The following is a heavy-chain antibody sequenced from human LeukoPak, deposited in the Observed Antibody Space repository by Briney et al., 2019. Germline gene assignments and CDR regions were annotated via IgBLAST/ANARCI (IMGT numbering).Heavy chain of an antibody. CDR2: MKRDGGEK. V-gene: IGHV3-7*01. J-gene: IGHJ4*02. CDR1: TFTFTPGW. D-gene: IGHD5-18*01. Sequence: SGGSLRLSCEASTFTFTPGWMSWVRQAPGKGLEWVAMMKRDGGEKHYVDSVRGRFTISRDNAKNSLYLQMDSLRDEDTAVYYCASLDTAHPSAVHWGQGTLVTVSS. CDR3: ASLDTAHPSAVH.